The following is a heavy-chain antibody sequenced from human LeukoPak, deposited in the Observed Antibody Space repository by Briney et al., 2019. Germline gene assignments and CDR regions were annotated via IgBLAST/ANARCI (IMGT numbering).Heavy chain of an antibody. V-gene: IGHV1-2*02. CDR2: INPNSGGT. CDR3: ARGGSITMIAGVH. Sequence: GASVKVSCKASGYTFTGYYMHWVRQAPGQGLEWMGWINPNSGGTNYAQKFQGRVTMTRDKSIRTAYMELSRLTSDDTAVYYCARGGSITMIAGVHWGHGTLVTVSS. CDR1: GYTFTGYY. D-gene: IGHD3-22*01. J-gene: IGHJ4*01.